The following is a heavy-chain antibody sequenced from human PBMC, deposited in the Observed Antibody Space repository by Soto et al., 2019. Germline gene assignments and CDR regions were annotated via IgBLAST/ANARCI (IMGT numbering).Heavy chain of an antibody. Sequence: SETLSLTCTVSGGTMSRSGYDWGWIRQPPGRGLEWIGNIDYNGVTYSNRSLKSRGTISRDTSKNQFSLKLTSVTPADTALYYCGKVLVGAPVPPDSDSWGPGTLVTVSS. V-gene: IGHV4-39*01. J-gene: IGHJ4*02. D-gene: IGHD2-15*01. CDR3: GKVLVGAPVPPDSDS. CDR2: IDYNGVT. CDR1: GGTMSRSGYD.